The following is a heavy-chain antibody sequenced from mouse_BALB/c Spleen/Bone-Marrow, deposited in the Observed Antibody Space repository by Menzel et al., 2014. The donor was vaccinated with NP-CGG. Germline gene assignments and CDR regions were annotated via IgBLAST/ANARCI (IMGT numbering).Heavy chain of an antibody. Sequence: EVMLVESGGGLVQPGGSRKLSCAASGFTSSSFGMHWVRQAPEKGLEWAAYISSGSSTIYYGDTVMGRFTISRDNPKNTLFLQMTSLRSEGTATDYCVRSGSSSGYLDYWGQGTTLTVSS. CDR1: GFTSSSFG. CDR3: VRSGSSSGYLDY. D-gene: IGHD1-1*01. CDR2: ISSGSSTI. J-gene: IGHJ2*01. V-gene: IGHV5-17*02.